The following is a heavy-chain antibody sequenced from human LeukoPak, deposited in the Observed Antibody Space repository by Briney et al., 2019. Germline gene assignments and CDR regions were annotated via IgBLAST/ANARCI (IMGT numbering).Heavy chain of an antibody. J-gene: IGHJ3*02. Sequence: KPSGTLSLTCTVSGGSIRSRNYYWDWIRQPPGQGLEWIGNFYDSGSTYYNPSLKSRVTISGDTSKNQFSLKLTSVTAADTAVYYCARHTRPGCSGHENAFDIWGQGTMVTVSS. CDR2: FYDSGST. CDR1: GGSIRSRNYY. CDR3: ARHTRPGCSGHENAFDI. V-gene: IGHV4-39*01. D-gene: IGHD5-12*01.